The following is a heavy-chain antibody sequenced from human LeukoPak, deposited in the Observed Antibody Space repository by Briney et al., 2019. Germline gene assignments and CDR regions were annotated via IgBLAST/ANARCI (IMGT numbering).Heavy chain of an antibody. CDR3: ARDLLDGYTKRAFDI. J-gene: IGHJ3*02. Sequence: KTSETLSLTCTVSGGSISNYYWNWIRQPPGKGLEWIGYISYSESTKYTSSNYNPSLKSRVTLSVETSKNQFSLKLSSVTAADTAIYYCARDLLDGYTKRAFDIWGQGTMVTVSP. CDR2: ISYSESTKYTSS. CDR1: GGSISNYY. D-gene: IGHD5-24*01. V-gene: IGHV4-59*01.